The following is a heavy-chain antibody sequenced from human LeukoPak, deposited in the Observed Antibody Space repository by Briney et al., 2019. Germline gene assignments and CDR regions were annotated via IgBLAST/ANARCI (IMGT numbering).Heavy chain of an antibody. D-gene: IGHD2-15*01. Sequence: PGGSLRLSCAASGFTFSSYSMNWVRQAPGKGLEWVSSISSSSSYIYYAGSVKGRFTISRDNAKNSLYLQMNSLRAEDTAVYYCARGYCSGGSCYFNTFDYWGQGTLVTVSS. CDR3: ARGYCSGGSCYFNTFDY. CDR1: GFTFSSYS. V-gene: IGHV3-21*01. CDR2: ISSSSSYI. J-gene: IGHJ4*02.